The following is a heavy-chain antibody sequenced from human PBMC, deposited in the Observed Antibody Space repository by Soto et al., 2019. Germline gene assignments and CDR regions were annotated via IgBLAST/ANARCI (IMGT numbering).Heavy chain of an antibody. J-gene: IGHJ4*02. Sequence: QVQLVQSGAEVKKPGSSVKVSCKASGDTFSSYAINWVRQAPGQGLEWMGGIIPMFGTANYAQKFQGRVTITAGESTGTVYMELSSLRSEDTAVYYCARVGPAHYYDSSGYYSPLDYWGQGTLVTVSS. D-gene: IGHD3-22*01. CDR1: GDTFSSYA. CDR2: IIPMFGTA. CDR3: ARVGPAHYYDSSGYYSPLDY. V-gene: IGHV1-69*01.